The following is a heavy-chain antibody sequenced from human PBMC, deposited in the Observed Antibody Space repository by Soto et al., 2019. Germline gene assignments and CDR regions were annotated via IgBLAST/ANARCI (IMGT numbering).Heavy chain of an antibody. CDR2: INPNTGTT. CDR1: GFTVTSFD. V-gene: IGHV1-8*01. CDR3: AKGNSGWFSGGTPDF. D-gene: IGHD6-19*01. Sequence: ASVKVSCKASGFTVTSFDLSWVRQVPEQGLEWLGWINPNTGTTGYAQKFQGRITLTSNISITTTYMELRSLRAEDTAIYYCAKGNSGWFSGGTPDFWGQGTLVTVSS. J-gene: IGHJ4*02.